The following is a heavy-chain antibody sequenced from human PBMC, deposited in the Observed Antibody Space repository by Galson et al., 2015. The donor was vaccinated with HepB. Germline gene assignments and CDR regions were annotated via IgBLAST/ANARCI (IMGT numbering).Heavy chain of an antibody. J-gene: IGHJ4*02. CDR2: IYYSGST. V-gene: IGHV4-61*01. CDR3: ARGRTPSDY. Sequence: ETLSLTCTVSGGSVSSSNYYWSWIRQPPGKGLEWIGYIYYSGSTNYNPSLKSRVTMSVDTSKNQFSLKMTSVTAADTAVYYCARGRTPSDYWGQGTLVTVSS. CDR1: GGSVSSSNYY.